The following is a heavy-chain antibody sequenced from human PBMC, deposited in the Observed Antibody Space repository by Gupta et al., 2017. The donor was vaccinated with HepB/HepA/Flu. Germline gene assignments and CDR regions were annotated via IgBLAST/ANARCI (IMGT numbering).Heavy chain of an antibody. J-gene: IGHJ2*01. D-gene: IGHD6-6*01. CDR3: AREAYSSSFHYLQGYFDL. V-gene: IGHV1-69*01. CDR2: IIPIFGTA. CDR1: GGTFSSYA. Sequence: QVQLVQSGAEVKKPGSSVKVSCKASGGTFSSYAISWVRQAPGQGLEWMGGIIPIFGTANYAQKFQGRVTITADESTSTAYMELSSLRSEDTAVYYCAREAYSSSFHYLQGYFDLWGRGTLVTVSS.